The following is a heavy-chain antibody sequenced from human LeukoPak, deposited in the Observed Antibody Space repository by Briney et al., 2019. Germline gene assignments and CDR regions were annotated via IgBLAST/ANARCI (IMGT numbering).Heavy chain of an antibody. D-gene: IGHD5-24*01. V-gene: IGHV3-23*01. CDR3: AKGTDGYIPFDY. J-gene: IGHJ4*02. CDR1: GFTFSSYI. CDR2: IINSDGTT. Sequence: GGSLRLSCAASGFTFSSYIMTWVRQAPGKGLEWVSTIINSDGTTYYADSVRGRFTISRDNSKNTLYLQMNSLRAEDTAVYYCAKGTDGYIPFDYWGQGTLVTVSS.